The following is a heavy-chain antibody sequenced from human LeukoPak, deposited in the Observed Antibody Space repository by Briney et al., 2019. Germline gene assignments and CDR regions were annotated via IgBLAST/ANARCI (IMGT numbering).Heavy chain of an antibody. CDR2: MSPNSGNA. CDR3: AREQSYYYGMDV. V-gene: IGHV1-8*01. Sequence: ASVTVSSMASRYTFSNYDINWVRQATGQGLEWMGWMSPNSGNAGYAQKFQGRVTMTRNTSISTAYMELSRLRSDDTAVYYCAREQSYYYGMDVWGQGTTVTVSS. D-gene: IGHD4-11*01. J-gene: IGHJ6*02. CDR1: RYTFSNYD.